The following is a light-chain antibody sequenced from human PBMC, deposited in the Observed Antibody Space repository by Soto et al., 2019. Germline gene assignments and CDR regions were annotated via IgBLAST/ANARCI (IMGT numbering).Light chain of an antibody. Sequence: DLVMTQSLYSLDVSLGEKATLNYKSSQSVLYSSNNKNYLAWYQQKPGQPPKLLIYWASTRDSGVPDRFSGSGSGTDFTLTISSLQAEDVAVYYCQQYYSTPRTFGQGTKVDIK. CDR1: QSVLYSSNNKNY. J-gene: IGKJ1*01. CDR2: WAS. CDR3: QQYYSTPRT. V-gene: IGKV4-1*01.